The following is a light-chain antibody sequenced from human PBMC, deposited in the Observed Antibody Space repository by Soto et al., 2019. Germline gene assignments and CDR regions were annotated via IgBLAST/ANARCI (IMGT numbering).Light chain of an antibody. V-gene: IGLV1-40*01. CDR2: TDN. J-gene: IGLJ1*01. CDR3: QSYDKTLTAYV. Sequence: QSVLTQPPSVSGSPGQSVTISCTWISAKIGAGYDVHWYHQLPGTAPKLLVSTDNHRPSGVPDRLSASKSGAPASLAITGLQAEDEAHYYCQSYDKTLTAYVFGTGTKVTVL. CDR1: SAKIGAGYD.